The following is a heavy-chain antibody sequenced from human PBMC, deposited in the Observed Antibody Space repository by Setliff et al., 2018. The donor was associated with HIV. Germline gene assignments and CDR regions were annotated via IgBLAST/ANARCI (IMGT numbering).Heavy chain of an antibody. CDR2: IYTSGST. V-gene: IGHV4-61*09. J-gene: IGHJ4*02. CDR1: GGSISSGSYY. CDR3: ATYWGGEGGRGY. Sequence: SETLSLTCTVSGGSISSGSYYWSWMRQPAGKGLEWIGHIYTSGSTNYNPSLKSRVTISVDTSKNQFSLKLSSVTHADTAVYYCATYWGGEGGRGYWGQGTLVTVSS. D-gene: IGHD1-26*01.